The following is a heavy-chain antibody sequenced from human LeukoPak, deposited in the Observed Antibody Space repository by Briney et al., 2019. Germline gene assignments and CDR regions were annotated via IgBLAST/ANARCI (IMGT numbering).Heavy chain of an antibody. CDR2: VSYDGSGE. J-gene: IGHJ3*01. CDR1: GFIFRSYP. CDR3: ARDGVGTAFDL. Sequence: GRSLRLSCAASGFIFRSYPMHWVRQAPGKGLEWVAVVSYDGSGENYADSVNGRFTISRDNSKNTLYPQMNSLRAEDTAVFYCARDGVGTAFDLWGQGTMVTVSS. V-gene: IGHV3-30*01. D-gene: IGHD1-26*01.